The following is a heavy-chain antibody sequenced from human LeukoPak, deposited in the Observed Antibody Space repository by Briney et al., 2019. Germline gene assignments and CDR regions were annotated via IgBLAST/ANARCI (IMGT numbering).Heavy chain of an antibody. CDR1: GFTFSSYG. Sequence: PGGSLRLSCAASGFTFSSYGMHWVRQAPGKGLEWVAVIWYDGSNKYYADSVKGRFTISRDNSKNTLYLQMNSLRAEDTAVYYCARASSGSYWALYYYYYMDVGGKGTTVTVP. CDR3: ARASSGSYWALYYYYYMDV. V-gene: IGHV3-33*01. D-gene: IGHD1-26*01. CDR2: IWYDGSNK. J-gene: IGHJ6*03.